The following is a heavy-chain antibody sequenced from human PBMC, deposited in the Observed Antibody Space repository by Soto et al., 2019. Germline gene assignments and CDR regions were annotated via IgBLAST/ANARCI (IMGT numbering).Heavy chain of an antibody. Sequence: QVQLVQSGAEVKKPGSSVRVSYKASGDSFRFSTISWVRQAPGQGLEWMGGIIILFGTTNYAQNFQGRVTITADTSTTTVYMELSSLRSEDPAVYYCASSTGSYYTWRDPWGQGTLVSVSS. D-gene: IGHD1-26*01. J-gene: IGHJ5*02. CDR1: GDSFRFST. CDR3: ASSTGSYYTWRDP. CDR2: IIILFGTT. V-gene: IGHV1-69*06.